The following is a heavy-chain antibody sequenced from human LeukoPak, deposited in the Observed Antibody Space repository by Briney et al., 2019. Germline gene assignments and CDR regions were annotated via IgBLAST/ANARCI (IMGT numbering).Heavy chain of an antibody. Sequence: SQTLSLTCTVSGGSISSYYWSWIRQPAGKGLEWIGRVYTSGNTNYNPSLKSRVTMSLDTSKNQFSLKLSSVTAADTAVYYCARDAGSYYKTGFDPWGQGTLVTVSS. CDR3: ARDAGSYYKTGFDP. CDR1: GGSISSYY. D-gene: IGHD3-10*01. J-gene: IGHJ5*02. CDR2: VYTSGNT. V-gene: IGHV4-4*07.